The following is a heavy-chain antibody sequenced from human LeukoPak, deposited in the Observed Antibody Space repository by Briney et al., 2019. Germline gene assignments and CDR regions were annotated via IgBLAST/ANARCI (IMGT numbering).Heavy chain of an antibody. CDR2: ISGSGGST. Sequence: GGSLRLSCAASGFTFSSYAMSWVRQAPGKGLEWVSAISGSGGSTYYADSVKGRFTISRDNSKNTLYLQMNSLRAEDTAVYFCARGHNRYYFDYWGQGTLVIVSS. CDR1: GFTFSSYA. J-gene: IGHJ4*02. CDR3: ARGHNRYYFDY. V-gene: IGHV3-23*01. D-gene: IGHD2/OR15-2a*01.